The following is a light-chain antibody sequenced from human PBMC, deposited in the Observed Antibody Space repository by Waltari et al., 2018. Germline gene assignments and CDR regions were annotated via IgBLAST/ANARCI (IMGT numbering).Light chain of an antibody. CDR1: SADIGTYKY. V-gene: IGLV2-14*01. Sequence: SALTQPASVSGSPGQSITTPCTGSSADIGTYKYVFWYQQHPGQAPKLLIYEVRNRPSGVSSRFSGTKSGNTASLTISGLQAEDDANYYCTSYSSGRTPFVFGSGTKVTVL. CDR2: EVR. J-gene: IGLJ1*01. CDR3: TSYSSGRTPFV.